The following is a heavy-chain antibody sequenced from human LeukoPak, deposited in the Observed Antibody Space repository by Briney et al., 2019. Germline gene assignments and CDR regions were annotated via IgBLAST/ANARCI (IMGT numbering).Heavy chain of an antibody. Sequence: ASVKVSCKASGYTFTDYGITWVRQAPGQGLEWMGWISGYNDNTNYAQKLQGRVTMTTDTSTTTAYMELRSLRSDDTAVYYCARVPVTNYYHYFYMDVWGKGTTVTVSS. CDR2: ISGYNDNT. D-gene: IGHD4-17*01. J-gene: IGHJ6*03. CDR1: GYTFTDYG. CDR3: ARVPVTNYYHYFYMDV. V-gene: IGHV1-18*01.